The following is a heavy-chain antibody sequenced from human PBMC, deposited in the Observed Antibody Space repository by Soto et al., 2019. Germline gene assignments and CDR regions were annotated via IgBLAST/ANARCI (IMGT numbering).Heavy chain of an antibody. Sequence: QVQLQQWGAGPLRPLETLSLTCGVSGGSFSGYYWSWIPQSPGKGLVRTGEINDRGYNNYNPSLRSRVSISLDTWRNPYSRDPRPVIAADTAVYYCARESHEILTGPHWVWYFDIWGRGTRVNVSS. D-gene: IGHD3-9*01. CDR2: INDRGYN. J-gene: IGHJ2*01. V-gene: IGHV4-34*01. CDR1: GGSFSGYY. CDR3: ARESHEILTGPHWVWYFDI.